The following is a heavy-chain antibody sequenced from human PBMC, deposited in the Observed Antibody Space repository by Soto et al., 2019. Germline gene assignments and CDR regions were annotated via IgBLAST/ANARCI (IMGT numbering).Heavy chain of an antibody. CDR3: AKDSYNWIHPADY. V-gene: IGHV3-23*01. D-gene: IGHD1-20*01. CDR1: GFTFSSYA. CDR2: ISGSGGST. J-gene: IGHJ4*02. Sequence: EVQLLESGGGLVQPGGSLRLSCAASGFTFSSYAMSWVRQAPGKGLEWVSAISGSGGSTYYAESVKGRFTISKDNFKNTLYLQMNSLRAEDTAVYYCAKDSYNWIHPADYWGQGTLVTVSS.